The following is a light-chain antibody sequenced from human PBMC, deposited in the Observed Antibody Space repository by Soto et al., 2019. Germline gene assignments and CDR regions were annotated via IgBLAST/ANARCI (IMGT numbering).Light chain of an antibody. CDR3: QQYGSSPRIT. CDR1: QSVSSY. Sequence: DIVLTQSPATLSLSPGERATLSCRASQSVSSYLAWYQQKPGXAPXLLIYDASNRATGIPDRFSGSGSGTDFTLTISRLEPEDFAVYYCQQYGSSPRITFGQGTRLEIK. J-gene: IGKJ5*01. CDR2: DAS. V-gene: IGKV3-20*01.